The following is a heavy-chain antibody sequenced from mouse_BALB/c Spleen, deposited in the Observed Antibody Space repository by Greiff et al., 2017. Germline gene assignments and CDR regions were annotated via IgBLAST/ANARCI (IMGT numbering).Heavy chain of an antibody. CDR2: INPGSGGT. V-gene: IGHV1-54*01. CDR3: ARGGNEGFDY. CDR1: GYAFTNYL. J-gene: IGHJ2*01. Sequence: VKLMESGAELVRPGTSVKVSCKASGYAFTNYLIEWVKQRPGQGLEWIGVINPGSGGTNYNEKFKGKATLTADKSSSTAYMQLSSLTSDDSAVYFCARGGNEGFDYWGQGTTLTVSS. D-gene: IGHD2-1*01.